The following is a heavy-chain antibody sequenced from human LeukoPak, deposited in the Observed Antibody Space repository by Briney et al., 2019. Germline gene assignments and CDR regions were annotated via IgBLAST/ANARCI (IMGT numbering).Heavy chain of an antibody. Sequence: SVKVSCKASGGTFSSYAISWVRQAPGQGLEWMGGFIPIFGTANYAQKFQGRVTITADKSTSTAYMELSSLRSEDTAVYYCARRLYYDSSGYYLVEDYWGQGTLVTVSS. D-gene: IGHD3-22*01. J-gene: IGHJ4*02. V-gene: IGHV1-69*06. CDR3: ARRLYYDSSGYYLVEDY. CDR1: GGTFSSYA. CDR2: FIPIFGTA.